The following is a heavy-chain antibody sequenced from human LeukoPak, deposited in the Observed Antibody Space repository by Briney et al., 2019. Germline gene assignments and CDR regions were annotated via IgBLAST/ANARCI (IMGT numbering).Heavy chain of an antibody. CDR1: GGSISSYH. Sequence: SETLSLTCTVSGGSISSYHWSWIRQPPGKGLEWIGYIYYSGSTNYNPSLKSRVTISVDTSKNQFSLKLSSVTAADTAVYYCAGEAYCGGDCYSGFDYWGQGTQVTVSS. CDR2: IYYSGST. D-gene: IGHD2-21*02. V-gene: IGHV4-59*01. CDR3: AGEAYCGGDCYSGFDY. J-gene: IGHJ4*02.